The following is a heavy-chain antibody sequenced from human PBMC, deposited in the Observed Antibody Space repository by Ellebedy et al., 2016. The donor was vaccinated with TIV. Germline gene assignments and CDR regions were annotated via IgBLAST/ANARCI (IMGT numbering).Heavy chain of an antibody. CDR1: GYTLTELS. CDR3: ATGPTTLWFGELEDY. Sequence: ASVKVSXKVSGYTLTELSMHWVRQAPGKGLEWMGGFDPEDGETIYAQKFQGRVTMTEDTSTDTAYMELSSLRSEDTAVYYCATGPTTLWFGELEDYWGQGTLVTVSS. V-gene: IGHV1-24*01. J-gene: IGHJ4*02. D-gene: IGHD3-10*01. CDR2: FDPEDGET.